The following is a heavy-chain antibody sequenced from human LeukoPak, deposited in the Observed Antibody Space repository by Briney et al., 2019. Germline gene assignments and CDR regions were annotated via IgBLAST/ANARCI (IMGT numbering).Heavy chain of an antibody. CDR1: GGTFRSYA. Sequence: SVTVSCKASGGTFRSYAISWVRQAPGQGLEWMGGIIPIFGTANYAQKFQGRVMITADKSTSTAYMELSSLRPEDTAVYHGGKLGVLVQAAQGAFMDVWGKGTPVPVPP. J-gene: IGHJ6*04. CDR3: GKLGVLVQAAQGAFMDV. D-gene: IGHD2-2*01. CDR2: IIPIFGTA. V-gene: IGHV1-69*06.